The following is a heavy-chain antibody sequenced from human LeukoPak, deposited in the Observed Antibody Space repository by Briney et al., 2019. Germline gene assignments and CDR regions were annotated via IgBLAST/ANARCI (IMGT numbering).Heavy chain of an antibody. J-gene: IGHJ4*02. CDR2: INPDSGGT. Sequence: ASVQVSCQASGYTFTAYFMHWVRQAPGQGLEWMGRINPDSGGTSYAQKFQGRVTMTRDTSISTAYMELSSLRSDDTAVYYCAKETCFGFGYWGQGTLVTVSS. D-gene: IGHD3-3*01. V-gene: IGHV1-2*06. CDR1: GYTFTAYF. CDR3: AKETCFGFGY.